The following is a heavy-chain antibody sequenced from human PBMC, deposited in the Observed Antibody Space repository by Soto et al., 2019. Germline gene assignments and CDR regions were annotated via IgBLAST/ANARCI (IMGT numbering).Heavy chain of an antibody. CDR2: IYYSGST. CDR3: AREWVSGFTPSCLDL. D-gene: IGHD1-26*01. Sequence: QVQLQESGPGLVKPSQTLSLTCTVSGGSISSGGYYWSWIRQHPEKGLEWIGYIYYSGSTYYNPSLKSRVTISVDTSKNQFSLKLSSVTAADTAVYYCAREWVSGFTPSCLDLWGRGTLVTVSS. J-gene: IGHJ2*01. CDR1: GGSISSGGYY. V-gene: IGHV4-31*03.